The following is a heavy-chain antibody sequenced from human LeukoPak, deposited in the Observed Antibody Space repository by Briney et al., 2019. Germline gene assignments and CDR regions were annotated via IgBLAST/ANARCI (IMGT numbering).Heavy chain of an antibody. CDR1: GDSISNYY. D-gene: IGHD2-21*01. CDR3: ARWVVVSGKGHDY. Sequence: PSETLSLTCTVSGDSISNYYWSWIRQPAGKGLEWIGRIYTSGSTNYNPSLKSRVTMSVDTSKNQFSLKLSSVTAADTAVYYCARWVVVSGKGHDYWGQGTLVTVSS. CDR2: IYTSGST. J-gene: IGHJ4*02. V-gene: IGHV4-4*07.